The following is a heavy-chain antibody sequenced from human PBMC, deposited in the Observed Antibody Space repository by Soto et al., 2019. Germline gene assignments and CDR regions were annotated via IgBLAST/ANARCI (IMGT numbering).Heavy chain of an antibody. CDR2: ISTYNGNT. J-gene: IGHJ5*02. V-gene: IGHV1-18*01. D-gene: IGHD6-6*01. Sequence: QVQLVQSGAEVKKPGASVKVSCKASGYTFHTYGLTWVRQAPGQGLEWMGWISTYNGNTEYVQKFQDRVTMTTDPSTRTAYMELSSLRSADTAVYYCARKSSSSSWFDPWGQGNLVTVSS. CDR3: ARKSSSSSWFDP. CDR1: GYTFHTYG.